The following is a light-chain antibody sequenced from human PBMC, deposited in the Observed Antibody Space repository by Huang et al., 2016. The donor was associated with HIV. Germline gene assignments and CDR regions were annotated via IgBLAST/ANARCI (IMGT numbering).Light chain of an antibody. Sequence: EIVLTQSPATLSLSPGERATLSCRASQSLSSYLAWYQQKPGQSPRLLIYDASKRAVGVPARFRGSGSGTDFTLTISGLERYEFAVYCGQQLSRWSSFGGGTKVDFK. J-gene: IGKJ4*02. V-gene: IGKV3-11*01. CDR3: QQLSRWSS. CDR2: DAS. CDR1: QSLSSY.